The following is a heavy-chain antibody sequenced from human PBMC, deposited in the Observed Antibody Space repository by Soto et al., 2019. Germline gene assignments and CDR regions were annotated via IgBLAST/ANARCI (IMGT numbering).Heavy chain of an antibody. CDR1: GFTFSIYW. J-gene: IGHJ3*02. D-gene: IGHD1-26*01. Sequence: EVQLVESGGGLVQPGGSLRLSCAASGFTFSIYWMHWVRQAPGKGLVWVSRINSDGSSTSYADSVKGRFTISRDNAKNTLYLQMNSLRPEDTAVYYCARDGGGSGSYYAIWGQGTMVTVSS. V-gene: IGHV3-74*01. CDR2: INSDGSST. CDR3: ARDGGGSGSYYAI.